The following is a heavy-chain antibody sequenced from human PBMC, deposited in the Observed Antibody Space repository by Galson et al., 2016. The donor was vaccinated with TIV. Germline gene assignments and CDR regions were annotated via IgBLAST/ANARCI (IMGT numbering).Heavy chain of an antibody. CDR3: ATDGRDAYNPYFDS. Sequence: SLRLSCAASGFTFSAYRMDWVRQAPGKGLEWVAVISSDGTNAHYADSMKGRFTISRDNSGNTLYLQMNSLRSEDTAVYYCATDGRDAYNPYFDSWGQRTLVTVSS. V-gene: IGHV3-30*03. CDR2: ISSDGTNA. CDR1: GFTFSAYR. J-gene: IGHJ4*02. D-gene: IGHD5-24*01.